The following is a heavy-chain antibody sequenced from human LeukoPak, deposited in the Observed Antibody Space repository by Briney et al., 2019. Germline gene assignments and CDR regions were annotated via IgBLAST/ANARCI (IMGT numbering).Heavy chain of an antibody. J-gene: IGHJ4*02. V-gene: IGHV3-33*08. CDR2: IWYDGSNK. CDR1: GFTFSSYG. Sequence: PGGSLRLSCAASGFTFSSYGVHWVRQAPGKGLEWVAVIWYDGSNKYYADSVKGRFIISRDNSKNTLYLQMNSLRAEDTAVYYCARAHSGSYSDYWGQGTLVTVSS. D-gene: IGHD1-26*01. CDR3: ARAHSGSYSDY.